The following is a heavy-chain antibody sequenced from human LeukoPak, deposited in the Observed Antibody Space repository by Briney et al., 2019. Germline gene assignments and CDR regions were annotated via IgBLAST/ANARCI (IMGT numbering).Heavy chain of an antibody. CDR3: ARRSAPYYYGSGKTWFDP. V-gene: IGHV4-34*01. D-gene: IGHD3-10*01. CDR1: GGSFSGYY. J-gene: IGHJ5*02. Sequence: PSETLSLTCAVYGGSFSGYYWSWIRQPPGKGLEWIGEINHSGSTNYNPSLKSRVTISVDTSKNLFSLKLSSVTAADTAVYYCARRSAPYYYGSGKTWFDPWGQGTLVTVSS. CDR2: INHSGST.